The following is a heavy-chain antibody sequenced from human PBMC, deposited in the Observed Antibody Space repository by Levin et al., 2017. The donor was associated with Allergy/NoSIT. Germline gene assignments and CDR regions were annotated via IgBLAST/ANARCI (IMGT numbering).Heavy chain of an antibody. J-gene: IGHJ3*02. CDR1: GFTFSKYA. D-gene: IGHD4-23*01. CDR3: AKDAVTGNSRWDAFDN. Sequence: PGGSLRLSCAASGFTFSKYAMTWVRQAPEKGLEWVSSISDGNTYYAESVKGRFTISRDNSKNTLYLQMDSLRADDTAVYSCAKDAVTGNSRWDAFDNWGQGTVVTVSS. V-gene: IGHV3-23*01. CDR2: ISDGNT.